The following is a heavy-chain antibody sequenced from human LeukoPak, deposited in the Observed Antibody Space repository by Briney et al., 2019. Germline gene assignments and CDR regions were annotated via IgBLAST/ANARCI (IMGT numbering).Heavy chain of an antibody. CDR2: ISAYNSNT. D-gene: IGHD3-3*01. J-gene: IGHJ4*02. Sequence: ASVKVSCKASGYTSTSYGISWVRQAPGQGLEWMGWISAYNSNTNYAQKLQGRVTMTTDTSTSTAYMELRSLRSDDTAVYYCARGDYDFWSGYYLNFDYWGQGTLVTVSS. CDR1: GYTSTSYG. CDR3: ARGDYDFWSGYYLNFDY. V-gene: IGHV1-18*01.